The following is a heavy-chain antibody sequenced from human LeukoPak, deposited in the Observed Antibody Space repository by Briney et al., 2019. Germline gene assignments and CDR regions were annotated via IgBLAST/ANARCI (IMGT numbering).Heavy chain of an antibody. Sequence: GGSLRLSCAASGFTFSSYGMHWVRQAPGKGLEWVVVIWYDGSKKYYAASVKGRLTISRDNSKNTLYLQMNSLRAEDTAVYYCATDGRGMDVWGQGTTVTVSS. CDR3: ATDGRGMDV. D-gene: IGHD1-1*01. CDR2: IWYDGSKK. CDR1: GFTFSSYG. V-gene: IGHV3-33*01. J-gene: IGHJ6*02.